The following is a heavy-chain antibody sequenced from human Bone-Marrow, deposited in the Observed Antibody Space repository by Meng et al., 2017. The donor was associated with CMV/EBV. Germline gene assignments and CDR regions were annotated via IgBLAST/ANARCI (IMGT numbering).Heavy chain of an antibody. J-gene: IGHJ4*02. V-gene: IGHV1-18*01. D-gene: IGHD3-16*01. CDR3: ARDFRMITFGGPMGGY. CDR2: ISAYNGNT. CDR1: GYTFTSYG. Sequence: GESLKISCKASGYTFTSYGISWVRQAPGQGLEWMGWISAYNGNTNYAQKLQGRVTMTTDTSTSTAYMELRSLRSDDTAVYYCARDFRMITFGGPMGGYWGQGTLVTVSS.